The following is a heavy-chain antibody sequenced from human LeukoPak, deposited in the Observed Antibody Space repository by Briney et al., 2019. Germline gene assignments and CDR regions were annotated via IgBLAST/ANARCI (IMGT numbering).Heavy chain of an antibody. D-gene: IGHD2-21*01. J-gene: IGHJ4*02. CDR2: INHSGST. CDR3: AVGGWYCGDDSCSYYFDF. CDR1: GGSFSGYY. V-gene: IGHV4-34*03. Sequence: SETLSLTCAVYGGSFSGYYWSWIRQPPGKGLEWIGEINHSGSTNYNPSLKSRVTISVDTSKNQFSLTITSVSAADTAVYARAVGGWYCGDDSCSYYFDFWGQGALVTVSS.